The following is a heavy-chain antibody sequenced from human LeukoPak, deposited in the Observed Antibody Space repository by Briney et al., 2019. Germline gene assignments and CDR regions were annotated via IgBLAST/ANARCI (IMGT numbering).Heavy chain of an antibody. CDR2: IGIPGDK. CDR3: AKAFDYNGLRGEGGSFDY. Sequence: PGGSLRLSCAASGFDISKYDLHWVRQTTQRRLEWVSAIGIPGDKYYADAVKGRFTISRENAKNSVYLQMSSLRDGDTAVYFCAKAFDYNGLRGEGGSFDYWGQGALVTVSS. J-gene: IGHJ4*02. V-gene: IGHV3-13*01. D-gene: IGHD4-11*01. CDR1: GFDISKYD.